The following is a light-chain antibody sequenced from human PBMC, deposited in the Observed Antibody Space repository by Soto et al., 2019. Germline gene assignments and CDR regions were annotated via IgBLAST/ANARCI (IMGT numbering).Light chain of an antibody. CDR2: GAS. J-gene: IGKJ5*01. CDR1: QSVSSSY. Sequence: EIVLTQSPGTLSLCPGERVTLSCRASQSVSSSYLAWYQQKPGQAPRLLIYGASSRATGIPDRFSGSGSGTDFTLTISRLEPEDFAVYYCQQYGSSLSITFGQGTRLENK. V-gene: IGKV3-20*01. CDR3: QQYGSSLSIT.